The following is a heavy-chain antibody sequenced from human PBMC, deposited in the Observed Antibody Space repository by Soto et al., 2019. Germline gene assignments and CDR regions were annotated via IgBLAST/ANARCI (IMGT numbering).Heavy chain of an antibody. D-gene: IGHD6-19*01. Sequence: QVQLVQSGAEVKKPGASVKVSCKASGYTFINYYMHWVRQAPGQGLEWMGIINPNGGSTTYAQKCEGRVTLTRDTSTNTVNMELSRLRSEDTAVYYCAREEWLVRRNDPFDIWGQGTMVTVSS. J-gene: IGHJ3*02. CDR1: GYTFINYY. CDR3: AREEWLVRRNDPFDI. V-gene: IGHV1-46*01. CDR2: INPNGGST.